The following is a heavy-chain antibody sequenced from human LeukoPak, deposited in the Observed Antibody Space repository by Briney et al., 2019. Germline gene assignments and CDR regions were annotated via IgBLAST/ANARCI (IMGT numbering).Heavy chain of an antibody. CDR1: GFTFSSYG. D-gene: IGHD3-10*01. V-gene: IGHV3-30*18. CDR2: ISYDGSNK. Sequence: PGGSLRLSCAASGFTFSSYGMHWVRQAPGKGLEWVAVISYDGSNKYYADSVKGRFTISRDNSKNTLYLQMNSLRAEDTAVYYCAKDPPRGRQGYFDYWGQGTLVTVSS. CDR3: AKDPPRGRQGYFDY. J-gene: IGHJ4*02.